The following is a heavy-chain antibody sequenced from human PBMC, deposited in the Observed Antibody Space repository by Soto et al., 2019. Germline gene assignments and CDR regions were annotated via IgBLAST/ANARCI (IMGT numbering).Heavy chain of an antibody. D-gene: IGHD2-15*01. J-gene: IGHJ6*01. CDR2: IYSSGST. V-gene: IGHV4-4*07. CDR1: GDSIRDFY. Sequence: SEILSLTYTVSGDSIRDFYWSLIRQPAGKGLEFIGRIYSSGSTDYNPSLKSRVTMSVDRSNNQFSIKLTSVDAADTAVYYCVRDCSGGGCYSDYGMDVWGPGTTVT. CDR3: VRDCSGGGCYSDYGMDV.